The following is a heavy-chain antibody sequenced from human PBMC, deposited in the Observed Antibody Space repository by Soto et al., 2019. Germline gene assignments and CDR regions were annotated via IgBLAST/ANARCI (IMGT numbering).Heavy chain of an antibody. CDR1: GFTFSSYS. D-gene: IGHD6-6*01. Sequence: PGGSLRLSCAASGFTFSSYSMNWVRQAPGKGLEWVSSISSSSSYIYYADSVKGRFTISRDNAKNSLYLQMNSLRAEDTAVHYCAKALGRSKALGMDVWGQGTTVTV. CDR2: ISSSSSYI. J-gene: IGHJ6*02. CDR3: AKALGRSKALGMDV. V-gene: IGHV3-21*01.